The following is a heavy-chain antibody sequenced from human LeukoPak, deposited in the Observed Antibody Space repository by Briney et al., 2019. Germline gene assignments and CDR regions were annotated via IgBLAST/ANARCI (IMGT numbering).Heavy chain of an antibody. CDR1: GFTFSSYG. CDR2: ISYDGSNK. J-gene: IGHJ6*03. Sequence: GRSLRLSCAASGFTFSSYGMHWVRQAPGKGLEWVAVISYDGSNKYYADSVKGRFTISRDNSKNTLYLQMNSLRAEDTAVYYCARGNSDYDFWSGYYTGYYYYYMDVWGKGTTVTVSS. V-gene: IGHV3-30*03. D-gene: IGHD3-3*01. CDR3: ARGNSDYDFWSGYYTGYYYYYMDV.